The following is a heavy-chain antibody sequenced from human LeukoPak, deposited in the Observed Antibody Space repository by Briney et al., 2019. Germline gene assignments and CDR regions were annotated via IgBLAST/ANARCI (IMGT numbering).Heavy chain of an antibody. CDR2: IYYSGST. J-gene: IGHJ4*02. CDR1: GGSISSSSYY. CDR3: ARDSGIAAPDY. V-gene: IGHV4-39*07. Sequence: PSETLSLTCTVSGGSISSSSYYWGWIRQPPGKGLEWIGSIYYSGSTYYNPSLKSRVTISVDTSKNQFSLKLSSVTAADTAVYYCARDSGIAAPDYWGQGTLVTVSS. D-gene: IGHD6-25*01.